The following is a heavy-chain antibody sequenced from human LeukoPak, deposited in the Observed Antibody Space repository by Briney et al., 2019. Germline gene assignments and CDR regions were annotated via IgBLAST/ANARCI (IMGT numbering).Heavy chain of an antibody. CDR1: GGSISSYY. V-gene: IGHV4-59*12. CDR2: IYYSGST. J-gene: IGHJ5*02. CDR3: AREYSSSSGGPWFDP. Sequence: SETLSLTCTVSGGSISSYYWSWIRQPPGKGLEWIGYIYYSGSTNYNPSLKSRVTISVDRSKNQFSLKLSSVTAADTAVYYCAREYSSSSGGPWFDPWGQGTLVTVSS. D-gene: IGHD6-6*01.